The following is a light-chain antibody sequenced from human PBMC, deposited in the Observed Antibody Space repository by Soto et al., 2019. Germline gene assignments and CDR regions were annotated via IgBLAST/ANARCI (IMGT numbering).Light chain of an antibody. CDR1: QSISSW. V-gene: IGKV1-5*01. Sequence: DIQMTQSPSTLSASVGDRVTITCRASQSISSWLAWYQQKPGKAPKLLIYDVSTLESGVPSRFSGSGSGTEFTLTISSPQPDDFATYYCQQYNSYSRTFGQGTKVDIK. CDR3: QQYNSYSRT. J-gene: IGKJ1*01. CDR2: DVS.